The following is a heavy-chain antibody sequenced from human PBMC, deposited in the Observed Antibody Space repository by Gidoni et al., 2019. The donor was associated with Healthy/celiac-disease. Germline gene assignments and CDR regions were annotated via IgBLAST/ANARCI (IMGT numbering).Heavy chain of an antibody. J-gene: IGHJ4*02. CDR3: ARAGIVATICFDY. CDR1: GYSISSGYY. D-gene: IGHD5-12*01. CDR2: IYHSGST. Sequence: QVQLQESGPGLVKPSETLSLTCAVSGYSISSGYYWGWIRQPPGKGLEWIGSIYHSGSTYYNPSLKSRVTISVDTSKNQFSLKLSSVTAADTAVYYCARAGIVATICFDYWGQGTLVTVSS. V-gene: IGHV4-38-2*01.